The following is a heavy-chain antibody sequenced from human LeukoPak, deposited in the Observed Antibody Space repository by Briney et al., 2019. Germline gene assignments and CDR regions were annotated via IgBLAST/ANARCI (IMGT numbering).Heavy chain of an antibody. CDR2: MYYRGNT. D-gene: IGHD6-13*01. CDR3: ATGVHGIAAAGDYYFDY. CDR1: GGSISSGSYY. Sequence: SETLSLTCTVSGGSISSGSYYWSWIRQPPGKGLEWIGYMYYRGNTNYNPSLKSRVTISIDTPNNQFSLELSSVTAADTAVYYRATGVHGIAAAGDYYFDYWGQGTLVTVSS. J-gene: IGHJ4*02. V-gene: IGHV4-61*01.